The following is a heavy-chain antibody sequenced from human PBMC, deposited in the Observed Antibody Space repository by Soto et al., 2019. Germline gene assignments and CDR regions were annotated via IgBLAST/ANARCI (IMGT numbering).Heavy chain of an antibody. J-gene: IGHJ5*02. Sequence: ASVKVSCKXSGYSFTSYGISWVRQAPGQGLEWMGCISAYSGNTNYAQKLQGRVTMTTDTSTSTAYMELRSLRSDDTAAYYCARNYYDSSGYYPRWFDPWGQGTLVTVSS. CDR1: GYSFTSYG. CDR2: ISAYSGNT. D-gene: IGHD3-22*01. CDR3: ARNYYDSSGYYPRWFDP. V-gene: IGHV1-18*01.